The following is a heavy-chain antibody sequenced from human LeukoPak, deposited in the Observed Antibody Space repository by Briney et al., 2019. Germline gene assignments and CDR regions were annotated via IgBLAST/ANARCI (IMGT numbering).Heavy chain of an antibody. CDR3: ARAILDPLENFYYMDV. V-gene: IGHV4-61*02. Sequence: PSQTLSLTCTVSGGSISSGSYYWSWIRQPAGKGLECIGRIYTSGSTNFNPSLKSRVTISVDTSKHQFSLKLSSVTAADTAVYYCARAILDPLENFYYMDVWGKGTTVTVSS. J-gene: IGHJ6*03. CDR2: IYTSGST. CDR1: GGSISSGSYY. D-gene: IGHD3-3*01.